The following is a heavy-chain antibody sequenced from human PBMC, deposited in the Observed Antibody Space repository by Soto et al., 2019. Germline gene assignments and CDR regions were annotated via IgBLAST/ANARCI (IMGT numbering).Heavy chain of an antibody. D-gene: IGHD1-26*01. CDR1: RDTFTSYY. V-gene: IGHV1-46*01. Sequence: ASVKVSCKAPRDTFTSYYINWVRQAPGQGLEWMGVINPHGGSTAYARKFKGRVTLTRDTSASTVYMEVSSLTSEETAMYYCARSSGGNFGIIIEGTNWFAPWGQGTLVTVSS. J-gene: IGHJ5*02. CDR2: INPHGGST. CDR3: ARSSGGNFGIIIEGTNWFAP.